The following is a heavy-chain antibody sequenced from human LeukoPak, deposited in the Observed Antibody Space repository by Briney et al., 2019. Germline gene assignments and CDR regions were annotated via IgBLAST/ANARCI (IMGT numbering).Heavy chain of an antibody. D-gene: IGHD3-22*01. Sequence: GGSLRLSCAASGFTFSSYSMNWVRQAPRKGLEWVSYISSSSSTIYYADSVKGRFTISRDNAKNSLYLQMNSLRAEDTAVYYCARDSSGYSFDYWGQGTLVTVSS. CDR1: GFTFSSYS. V-gene: IGHV3-48*04. CDR2: ISSSSSTI. J-gene: IGHJ4*02. CDR3: ARDSSGYSFDY.